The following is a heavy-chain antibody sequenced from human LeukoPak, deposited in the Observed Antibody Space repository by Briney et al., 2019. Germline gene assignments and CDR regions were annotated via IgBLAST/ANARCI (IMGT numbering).Heavy chain of an antibody. Sequence: GGSLRLSCAASGLSFSASAMHWVRQASGKGLEWVGRIRSKANSYASVYAASVKGRFTISRDDSKNTAYLQMNSLKTEDTAVYYCTSGLSVRRSNNTPVDYWGQGTLVTVSS. CDR2: IRSKANSYAS. CDR1: GLSFSASA. J-gene: IGHJ4*02. D-gene: IGHD1-1*01. CDR3: TSGLSVRRSNNTPVDY. V-gene: IGHV3-73*01.